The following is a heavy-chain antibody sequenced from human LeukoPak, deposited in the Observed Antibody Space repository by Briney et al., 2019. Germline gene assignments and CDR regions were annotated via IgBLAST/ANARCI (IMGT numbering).Heavy chain of an antibody. J-gene: IGHJ4*02. CDR1: DFTFSDYG. CDR3: VRRNLFDY. Sequence: PGGSLRLSCAASDFTFSDYGMHWVRQAPGKGLEFVANIKMDGSDKYYVDSVKGRFTISRDNAKNSVYLQMNSLRVEDTAVYYCVRRNLFDYWGQGTVVTVSS. V-gene: IGHV3-7*01. CDR2: IKMDGSDK. D-gene: IGHD1-14*01.